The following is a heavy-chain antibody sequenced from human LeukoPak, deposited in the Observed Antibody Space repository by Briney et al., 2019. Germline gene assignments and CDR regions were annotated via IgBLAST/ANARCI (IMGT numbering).Heavy chain of an antibody. CDR3: ATAQPHYDFWSGYYTGVYYYCYMDV. V-gene: IGHV1-8*01. CDR1: GYTFTSYD. Sequence: ASVKVSCKASGYTFTSYDINWVRQATGQGLDWMGWMNPNSGNTGYAQKFQGRVTMTRNTSISTAYMELSSLRSEDTAVYYCATAQPHYDFWSGYYTGVYYYCYMDVWGKGTTVTVSS. D-gene: IGHD3-3*01. CDR2: MNPNSGNT. J-gene: IGHJ6*03.